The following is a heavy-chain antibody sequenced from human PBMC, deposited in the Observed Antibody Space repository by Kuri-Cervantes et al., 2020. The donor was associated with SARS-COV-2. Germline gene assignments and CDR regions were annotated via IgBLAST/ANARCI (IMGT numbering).Heavy chain of an antibody. CDR2: INPNSGGT. V-gene: IGHV1-2*04. CDR1: GYTFTGYY. CDR3: ARGMVRGLIQYYYYGMDV. Sequence: GESLKISCKASGYTFTGYYMHWVRQAPGQGLEWMGWINPNSGGTNYAQKFQGWVTMTRDTSISTAYMELSRLRSDDTAVYYCARGMVRGLIQYYYYGMDVWGQGTTVTVSS. J-gene: IGHJ6*02. D-gene: IGHD3-10*01.